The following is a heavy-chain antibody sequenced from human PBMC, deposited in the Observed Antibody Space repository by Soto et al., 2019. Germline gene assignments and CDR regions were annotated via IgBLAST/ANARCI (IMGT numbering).Heavy chain of an antibody. J-gene: IGHJ6*02. CDR1: GFTFTS. D-gene: IGHD6-19*01. Sequence: QVQLVESGGGVVQPGRSLTLSCAVSGFTFTSMHWVRQAPGKGLEWVAIISYDGNNKYYLDSVKGRFTISRDNSKNTLYLQIISLSAEYTAVYYFPNHEVAAYGIDFCSHGTTVTFSS. CDR3: PNHEVAAYGIDF. CDR2: ISYDGNNK. V-gene: IGHV3-30*18.